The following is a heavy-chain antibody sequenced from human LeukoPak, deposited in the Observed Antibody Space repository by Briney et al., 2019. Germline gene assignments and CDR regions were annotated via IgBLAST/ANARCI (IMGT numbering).Heavy chain of an antibody. V-gene: IGHV4-38-2*02. Sequence: PSETLSLTCTVSGYSISSGYYWGWIRQPPGQGLEWIGSIYHSGSTYYNPSLKSRVTISVDTSKNQFSLKLSSVTAADTAVYYCAIGRAAAGIHWFDPWGQGTLVTVSS. D-gene: IGHD6-13*01. CDR1: GYSISSGYY. CDR2: IYHSGST. CDR3: AIGRAAAGIHWFDP. J-gene: IGHJ5*02.